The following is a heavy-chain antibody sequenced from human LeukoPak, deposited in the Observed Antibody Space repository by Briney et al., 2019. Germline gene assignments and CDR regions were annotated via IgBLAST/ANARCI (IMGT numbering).Heavy chain of an antibody. V-gene: IGHV3-73*01. J-gene: IGHJ3*02. D-gene: IGHD2-8*01. CDR2: IRSKANGYAT. CDR1: GFSFSASS. Sequence: GGSLRLSCGASGFSFSASSMHWVRQAPGKGLEWVGRIRSKANGYATHFAASVDGRFTVSRDDSKNTIYLRMNSLKTEDTGVYYCASGGGVLAAFDIWGQGTMVLVSS. CDR3: ASGGGVLAAFDI.